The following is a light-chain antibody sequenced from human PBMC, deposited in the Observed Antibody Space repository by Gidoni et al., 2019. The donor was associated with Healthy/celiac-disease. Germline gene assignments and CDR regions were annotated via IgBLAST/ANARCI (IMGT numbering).Light chain of an antibody. J-gene: IGLJ2*01. CDR2: DVS. Sequence: QSPLTQPASVSGSPGQSLTISCTGTSSDVGGYNYVSWYQQHPGKAPKLMIYDVSNRPSGVSNRFSGSKSGNAASLTISGLQDEDEADYYCSSYTSSSTYVVFGGGTKLTVL. CDR3: SSYTSSSTYVV. CDR1: SSDVGGYNY. V-gene: IGLV2-14*01.